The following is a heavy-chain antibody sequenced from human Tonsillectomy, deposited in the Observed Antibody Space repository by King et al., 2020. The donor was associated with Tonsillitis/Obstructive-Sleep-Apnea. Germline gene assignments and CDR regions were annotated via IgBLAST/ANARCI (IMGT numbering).Heavy chain of an antibody. CDR2: IFSNDEK. CDR3: ARQIIAAAGWEAFDI. CDR1: GFSLSNARMG. J-gene: IGHJ3*02. V-gene: IGHV2-26*01. Sequence: TLKESGPVLVKPTETLTLTCTVPGFSLSNARMGVSWIRQPPGQAPEWLAHIFSNDEKSYRTSLKIRRTISKDTSKSPVVLTMTNMDPVDTATYYCARQIIAAAGWEAFDIWGQGTMVTVSS. D-gene: IGHD6-13*01.